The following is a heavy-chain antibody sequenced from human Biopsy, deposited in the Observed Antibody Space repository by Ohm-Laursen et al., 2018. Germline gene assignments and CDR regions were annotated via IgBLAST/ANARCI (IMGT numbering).Heavy chain of an antibody. V-gene: IGHV3-30*18. CDR3: AKDREIIMIADYLNFDY. CDR2: ISSDGSSQ. J-gene: IGHJ4*02. D-gene: IGHD3-16*01. Sequence: RSLRLSCTASGFTFSNYAIHWVRQAPGRGLEWVALISSDGSSQYYADSVKGRFTISRDSSKNTLYLQMNSLRAEDTALYYCAKDREIIMIADYLNFDYWGQGTLVTVSS. CDR1: GFTFSNYA.